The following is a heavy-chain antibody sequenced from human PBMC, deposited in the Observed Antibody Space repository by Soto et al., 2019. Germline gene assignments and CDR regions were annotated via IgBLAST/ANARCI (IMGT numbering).Heavy chain of an antibody. CDR1: GYTFTSYG. Sequence: GASVKVSCKASGYTFTSYGISWVRQAPGQGLEWMGWISAYNGNTNYAQKLQGRVTMTTDTSTSTAYMELRSLRSDDTAVYYCARDKFYDYIWGSYRFDYWGQGTLVTVSS. CDR3: ARDKFYDYIWGSYRFDY. J-gene: IGHJ4*02. D-gene: IGHD3-16*02. V-gene: IGHV1-18*01. CDR2: ISAYNGNT.